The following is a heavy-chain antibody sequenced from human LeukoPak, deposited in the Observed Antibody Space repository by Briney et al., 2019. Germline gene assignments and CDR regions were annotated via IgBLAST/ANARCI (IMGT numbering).Heavy chain of an antibody. V-gene: IGHV3-48*03. J-gene: IGHJ4*02. CDR3: AKGSRGSCSRTYCYPFDY. Sequence: PGGSLRLSCVASGFTFSSYEMNWVRKAPGKGLEWVSYISKSDSTIYYADSVKGRFTISRDNAKNSLYLQMNSLRAEDTAVYYCAKGSRGSCSRTYCYPFDYWGQGTLVTVSS. CDR2: ISKSDSTI. CDR1: GFTFSSYE. D-gene: IGHD2-2*01.